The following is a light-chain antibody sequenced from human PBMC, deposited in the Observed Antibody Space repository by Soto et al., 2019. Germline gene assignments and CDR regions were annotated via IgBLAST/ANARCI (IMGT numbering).Light chain of an antibody. V-gene: IGLV2-11*01. Sequence: QSALTQPRSVAGSPGQSVAISCTGTSSDVGGYNYVSWYQQHPGKAPKLMIYDVTKRPSGVPDRFSASKSGNTASLTISGLQADDEADYYCCSYAGSYSYVFGTATKVTV. CDR2: DVT. CDR1: SSDVGGYNY. J-gene: IGLJ1*01. CDR3: CSYAGSYSYV.